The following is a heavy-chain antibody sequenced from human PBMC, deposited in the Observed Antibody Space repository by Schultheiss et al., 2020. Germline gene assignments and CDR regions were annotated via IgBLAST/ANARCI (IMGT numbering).Heavy chain of an antibody. CDR3: ARLTSGYQNFYFSYYMDV. J-gene: IGHJ6*03. CDR2: IKQDGSEK. Sequence: GESLKISCAASGFTFSSYWMSWVRQAPGKGLEWVANIKQDGSEKYYVDSVKGRFTISRDNAKNSLYLQMNSLRAEDTAVYYCARLTSGYQNFYFSYYMDVWGKGTTVTVSS. CDR1: GFTFSSYW. D-gene: IGHD3-22*01. V-gene: IGHV3-7*01.